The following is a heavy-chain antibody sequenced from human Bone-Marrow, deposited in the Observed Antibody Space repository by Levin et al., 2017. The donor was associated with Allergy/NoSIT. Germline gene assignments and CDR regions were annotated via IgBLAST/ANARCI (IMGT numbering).Heavy chain of an antibody. V-gene: IGHV3-9*01. J-gene: IGHJ1*01. CDR3: VKDFGVS. D-gene: IGHD2-8*01. Sequence: SLKISCAVSGFSLDDYTMHWVRQAPGKGLEWVSGISWNSDNIDYADSVKGQFTISRDNAKNSLYLQMNSLRPEDTALYYCVKDFGVSWGQGTLVTVSS. CDR1: GFSLDDYT. CDR2: ISWNSDNI.